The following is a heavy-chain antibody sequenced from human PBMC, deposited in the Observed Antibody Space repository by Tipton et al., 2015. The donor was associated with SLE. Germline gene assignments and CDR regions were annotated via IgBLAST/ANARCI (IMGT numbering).Heavy chain of an antibody. CDR3: ASRSGYDLSYFDY. J-gene: IGHJ4*02. V-gene: IGHV4-31*03. CDR2: IYHSGST. CDR1: GGSISSGGYY. Sequence: TLSLTCTVSGGSISSGGYYWSWIRQHPGKGLEWIGEIYHSGSTNYNPSLKSRVTISVDKSKNQFSLKLSSVTAADTAVYYCASRSGYDLSYFDYWGQGTLVTVSS. D-gene: IGHD5-12*01.